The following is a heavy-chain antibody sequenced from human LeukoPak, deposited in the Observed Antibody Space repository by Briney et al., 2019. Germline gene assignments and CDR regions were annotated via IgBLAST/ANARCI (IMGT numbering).Heavy chain of an antibody. CDR2: ISSSSSTI. J-gene: IGHJ3*02. Sequence: GGSLRLSCAASGFTFSSYSMNWVRQAPGKGLEWVSYISSSSSTIYYADSVKGRFTISRDNAKNSLYLQMNSLRAEDTAVYYCARDGYDYAWGSYRPVKDAFDIWGQGTMVTVSS. CDR1: GFTFSSYS. D-gene: IGHD3-16*02. CDR3: ARDGYDYAWGSYRPVKDAFDI. V-gene: IGHV3-48*04.